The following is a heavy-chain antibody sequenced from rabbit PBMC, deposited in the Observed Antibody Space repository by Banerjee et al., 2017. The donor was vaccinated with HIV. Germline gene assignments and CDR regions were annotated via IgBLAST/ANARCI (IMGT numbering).Heavy chain of an antibody. J-gene: IGHJ6*01. V-gene: IGHV1S45*01. CDR1: GFSFSNKYV. CDR2: INTSSGNN. Sequence: QEQLEESGGDLVKPEGSLTLTCTASGFSFSNKYVMCWVRQAPGKGLEWIACINTSSGNNVYATWVNGRFTISKTSSTTVTLQMTSLTVADTATYFCARSSSSIYYGMDLWGPGTLVTVS. CDR3: ARSSSSIYYGMDL. D-gene: IGHD1-1*01.